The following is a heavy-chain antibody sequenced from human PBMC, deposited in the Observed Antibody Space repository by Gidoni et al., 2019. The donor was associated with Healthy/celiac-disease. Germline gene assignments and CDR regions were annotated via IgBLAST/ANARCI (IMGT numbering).Heavy chain of an antibody. D-gene: IGHD5-18*01. CDR1: GGSISSSSYY. V-gene: IGHV4-39*01. CDR2: IYYSGST. Sequence: QLQLQESGPGLVQPSETLSLTCTVSGGSISSSSYYWGWIRQPPGKGLEWIGSIYYSGSTYYNPSLKSRVTISVDTSKNQFSLKLSSVTAADTAVYYCASSGQGYSYGYYFDYWGQGTLVTVSS. CDR3: ASSGQGYSYGYYFDY. J-gene: IGHJ4*02.